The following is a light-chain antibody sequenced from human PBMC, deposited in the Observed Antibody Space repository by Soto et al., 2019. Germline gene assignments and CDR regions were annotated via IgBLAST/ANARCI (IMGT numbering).Light chain of an antibody. CDR2: DAS. CDR3: HQRSNWPPRGT. J-gene: IGKJ4*01. CDR1: QSVGTH. V-gene: IGKV3-11*01. Sequence: EIWLTQSPGTLSLSPGERATLACRASQSVGTHLAWYQKNPGQGTRLLIYDASTRATGIPARLSGGGSGKDFTLTISRLETHAFAVYFCHQRSNWPPRGTFGGGTKVDIK.